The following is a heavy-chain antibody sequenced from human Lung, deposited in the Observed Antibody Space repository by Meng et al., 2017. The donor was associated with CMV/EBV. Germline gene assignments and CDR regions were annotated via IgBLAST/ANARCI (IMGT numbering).Heavy chain of an antibody. CDR3: AGIASSGSYYPFDY. D-gene: IGHD1-26*01. Sequence: SGYTFTGYYMHWVRQAPGQGLEWMGWINPNSGGTNYAQKFQGRVTMTRDTSISTAYMELSRLRSDDTAVYYCAGIASSGSYYPFDYWGQGTLVTVSS. CDR1: GYTFTGYY. V-gene: IGHV1-2*02. CDR2: INPNSGGT. J-gene: IGHJ4*02.